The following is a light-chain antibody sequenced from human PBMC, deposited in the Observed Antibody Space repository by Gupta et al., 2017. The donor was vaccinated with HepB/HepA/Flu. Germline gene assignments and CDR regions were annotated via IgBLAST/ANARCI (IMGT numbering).Light chain of an antibody. CDR3: QQYNNWPPGS. CDR2: GAS. CDR1: QSVNSH. V-gene: IGKV3-15*01. Sequence: EIVMTQSPATLSLSPGERATLSCRASQSVNSHLAWYQQKPGQAPRLLIYGASTRATGIPARFSGSGSGTEFTLTVSSRQSEDFAVYYCQQYNNWPPGSFGQGTKLEIK. J-gene: IGKJ2*04.